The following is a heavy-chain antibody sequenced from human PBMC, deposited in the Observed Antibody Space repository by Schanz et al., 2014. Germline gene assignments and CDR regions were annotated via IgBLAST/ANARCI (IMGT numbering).Heavy chain of an antibody. V-gene: IGHV3-23*04. CDR2: ISGSGGST. J-gene: IGHJ4*02. D-gene: IGHD2-15*01. Sequence: EVQLVESGGGLVQPGGSLRLSCAASGFTFTTYWMSWVRQAPGKGLEWVSAISGSGGSTYYADSVKGRFTISRDNSKNTLYLQMNSLRAEDTAVYYCARDPGGTKTHGLWGQGTLVTVSS. CDR1: GFTFTTYW. CDR3: ARDPGGTKTHGL.